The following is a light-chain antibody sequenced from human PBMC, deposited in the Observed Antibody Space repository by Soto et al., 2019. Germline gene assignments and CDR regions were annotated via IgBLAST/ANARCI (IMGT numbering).Light chain of an antibody. V-gene: IGLV3-21*04. J-gene: IGLJ2*01. CDR1: NIGDKI. CDR2: SDS. Sequence: SYELTLPPSLSVPPGKTATTTCGGDNIGDKIVHWYQQKPGQAPVLVIHSDSDRPSGIPERFSGSNFGNTATLTISRVEAGDEADYFCQVWDSLSDHPVFGAGTQLTVL. CDR3: QVWDSLSDHPV.